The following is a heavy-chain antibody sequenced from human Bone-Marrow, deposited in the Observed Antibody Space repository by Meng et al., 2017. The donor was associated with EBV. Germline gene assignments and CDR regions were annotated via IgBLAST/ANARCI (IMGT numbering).Heavy chain of an antibody. CDR1: GFTFSSYS. Sequence: EVQLVESGGGLVKPGGSLILSCAASGFTFSSYSMNWVRQAPGKGLEWVSSISSSSSYIYYADSVKGRFTISRDNAKNSLYLQMNSLRAEDTAVYYCARVLYCSGGSCRDYWGQGTLVTVSS. CDR2: ISSSSSYI. J-gene: IGHJ4*02. CDR3: ARVLYCSGGSCRDY. D-gene: IGHD2-15*01. V-gene: IGHV3-21*01.